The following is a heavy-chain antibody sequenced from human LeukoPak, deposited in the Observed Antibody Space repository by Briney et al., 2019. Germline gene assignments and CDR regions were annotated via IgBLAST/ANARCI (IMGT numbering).Heavy chain of an antibody. Sequence: GGSLRLSCAASGFTISDYSMNWVRQTPRKGLEWVSSISSSTSYIYYADSVKGRFTISRDNAKNSLYLQMNSLRAEDTAVYYCARDVTGTQFDYWGQGTLVTVSS. CDR1: GFTISDYS. CDR3: ARDVTGTQFDY. J-gene: IGHJ4*02. D-gene: IGHD1-20*01. CDR2: ISSSTSYI. V-gene: IGHV3-21*01.